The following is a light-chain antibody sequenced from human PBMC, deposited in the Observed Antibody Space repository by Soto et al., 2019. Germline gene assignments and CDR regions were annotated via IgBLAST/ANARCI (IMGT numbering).Light chain of an antibody. CDR3: SSYTTSTTQV. CDR1: SSDVGEENY. J-gene: IGLJ2*01. V-gene: IGLV2-14*01. CDR2: EVR. Sequence: QSVLTQPPSASGSPGQSVTITCSGTSSDVGEENYVSWYQQHPGKVPKLMIYEVRNRPSGVSDRFSGSKSGKTASLTIFGLQAEDEADYYCSSYTTSTTQVFGGGTKLTVL.